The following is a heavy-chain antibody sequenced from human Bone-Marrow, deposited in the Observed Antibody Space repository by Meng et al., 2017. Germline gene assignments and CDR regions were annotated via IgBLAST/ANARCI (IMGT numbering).Heavy chain of an antibody. CDR2: INHSGST. D-gene: IGHD4-23*01. CDR3: ARGRDYGGTPGWAFGFDY. CDR1: GGSFSGYY. Sequence: SETLSLTCAVYGGSFSGYYWSWIRQPPGKGLEWIGEINHSGSTNYNPSLKSRVTISVDTSKNQFSLKLSSVTAADTAVYYCARGRDYGGTPGWAFGFDYWAKGPLAPFP. V-gene: IGHV4-34*01. J-gene: IGHJ4*03.